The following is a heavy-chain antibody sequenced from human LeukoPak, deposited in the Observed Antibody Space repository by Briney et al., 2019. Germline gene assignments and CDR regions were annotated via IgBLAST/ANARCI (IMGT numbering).Heavy chain of an antibody. J-gene: IGHJ5*02. D-gene: IGHD2-15*01. CDR2: INPNSGGT. Sequence: GASVKVSCKASGYTFTGYYMHWVRQAPGQGLEWMGRINPNSGGTNYAQKFQGRVTMTRDTSISTAYMELSRLRSDDTAVYYCARGRSGADLSRFDPWGQGTLVTVSS. CDR1: GYTFTGYY. CDR3: ARGRSGADLSRFDP. V-gene: IGHV1-2*06.